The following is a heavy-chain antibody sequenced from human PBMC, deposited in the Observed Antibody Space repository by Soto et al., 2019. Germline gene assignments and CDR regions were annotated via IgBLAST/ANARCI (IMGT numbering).Heavy chain of an antibody. CDR3: ARNMDYYYGPGSGNGHGV. CDR2: INPKFGDT. CDR1: GYTFTAYY. J-gene: IGHJ6*02. V-gene: IGHV1-2*02. Sequence: QVQLVQSGAEVKEPGDSVRVSCEASGYTFTAYYIHWVRQAPGQGLEWMGWINPKFGDTTYAQDFQCRVTMTRDMSISTVYMELSRLTLDDTAIYYCARNMDYYYGPGSGNGHGVWGQGTPVTVFS. D-gene: IGHD3-10*01.